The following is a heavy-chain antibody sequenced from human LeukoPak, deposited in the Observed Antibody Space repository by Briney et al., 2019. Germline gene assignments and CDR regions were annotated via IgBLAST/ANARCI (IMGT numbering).Heavy chain of an antibody. J-gene: IGHJ4*02. CDR2: IYPGDSDT. CDR1: GYNFTSYW. CDR3: ARRSGEYFDY. Sequence: GESLKISCKGSGYNFTSYWTAWVRQMPGKGLEWMGIIYPGDSDTRYSPSLQGQVTISAGKSISTAYLQWSSLKASDTAMYYCARRSGEYFDYWGQGTLVTVSS. V-gene: IGHV5-51*01. D-gene: IGHD3-10*01.